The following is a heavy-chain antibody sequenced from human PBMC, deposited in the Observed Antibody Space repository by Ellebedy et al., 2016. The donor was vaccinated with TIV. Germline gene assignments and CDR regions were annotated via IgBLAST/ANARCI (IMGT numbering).Heavy chain of an antibody. CDR1: EFTVTSTY. Sequence: GESLKISCAASEFTVTSTYISWVRQAPGKGLEWVSYISASAIMTSYADSVKGRFTVSRDNAKNSLYLQMNSLRAEDTAVYYCVRMKWWSFDYWGQGTVVTVSS. D-gene: IGHD2-15*01. CDR2: ISASAIMT. CDR3: VRMKWWSFDY. J-gene: IGHJ4*02. V-gene: IGHV3-11*01.